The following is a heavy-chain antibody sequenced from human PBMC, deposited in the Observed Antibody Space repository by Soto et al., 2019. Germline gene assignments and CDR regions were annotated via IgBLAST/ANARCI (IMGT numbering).Heavy chain of an antibody. CDR1: GGSISSGDYY. D-gene: IGHD2-2*01. CDR2: IYYSGST. V-gene: IGHV4-30-4*01. Sequence: SETLSLTCTVSGGSISSGDYYWSWIRQPPGKGLEWIGYIYYSGSTYYNPPLKSRVTISVDTSKNQFSLKLSSVTAADTAVYYCARDNQCTSCYPDYYYGMDVWGQGTTVTVSS. CDR3: ARDNQCTSCYPDYYYGMDV. J-gene: IGHJ6*02.